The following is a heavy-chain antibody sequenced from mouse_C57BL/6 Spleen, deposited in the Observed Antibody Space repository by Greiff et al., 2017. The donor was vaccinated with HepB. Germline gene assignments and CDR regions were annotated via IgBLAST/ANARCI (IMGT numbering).Heavy chain of an antibody. V-gene: IGHV1-55*01. CDR2: IYPGSGST. CDR3: ARKDYGYYAFAY. D-gene: IGHD2-3*01. J-gene: IGHJ3*01. CDR1: GYTFTSYW. Sequence: QVQLQQPGAELVKPGASVKMSCKASGYTFTSYWITWVKQRPGQGLEWIGDIYPGSGSTNYNETFKSKATLTVDTSSSTAYMQLSSLTSEDSAVYYCARKDYGYYAFAYLGQGTLVTVSA.